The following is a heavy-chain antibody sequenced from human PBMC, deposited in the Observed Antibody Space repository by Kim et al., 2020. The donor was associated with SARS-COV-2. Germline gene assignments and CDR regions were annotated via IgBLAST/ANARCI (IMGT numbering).Heavy chain of an antibody. CDR2: ISSSSSYI. D-gene: IGHD3-22*01. CDR3: ASGVVITTGIDY. J-gene: IGHJ4*02. Sequence: GGSLRLSCAASGFTFSSYSMNWVRQAPGKGLEWVSSISSSSSYIYYADSVKGRFTISRDNAKNSLYLQMNSLRAEDTAVYYCASGVVITTGIDYWGQGTLVTVSS. V-gene: IGHV3-21*01. CDR1: GFTFSSYS.